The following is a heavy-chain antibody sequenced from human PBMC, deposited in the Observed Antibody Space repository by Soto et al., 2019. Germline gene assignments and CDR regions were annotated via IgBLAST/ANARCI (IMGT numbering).Heavy chain of an antibody. CDR3: ARRTVTTIYYYATDV. Sequence: SETLSVTCTVSGGYISSYYWTWIGQPPGKGLEWMGYIYYSGSTYYNPSLKSRVTISVDTSKNQFSLRLNSVTAADTAVYYCARRTVTTIYYYATDVWGQVTTVTVSS. D-gene: IGHD4-17*01. CDR2: IYYSGST. J-gene: IGHJ6*02. CDR1: GGYISSYY. V-gene: IGHV4-59*01.